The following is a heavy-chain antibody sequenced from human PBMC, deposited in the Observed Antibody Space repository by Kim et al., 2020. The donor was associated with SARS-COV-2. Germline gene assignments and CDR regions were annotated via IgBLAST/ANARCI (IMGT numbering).Heavy chain of an antibody. V-gene: IGHV3-30*18. J-gene: IGHJ4*02. CDR1: GFTLRSYG. Sequence: GGSLRLSCAASGFTLRSYGMHWVRQAPGKGLEWVAVISYDGSNKYYADSVKGRFTISRDNSKNTLYLQMNSLRAEDTAVYYCAKGGRGYSLYYFDYWGQGTLVTVSS. CDR2: ISYDGSNK. CDR3: AKGGRGYSLYYFDY. D-gene: IGHD5-18*01.